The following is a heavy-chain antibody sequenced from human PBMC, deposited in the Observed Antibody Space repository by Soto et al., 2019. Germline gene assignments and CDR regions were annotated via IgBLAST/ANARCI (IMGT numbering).Heavy chain of an antibody. CDR3: ARDKITGLFDY. D-gene: IGHD2-8*02. CDR1: GGSISSTNW. Sequence: PSETLSRTCVVSGGSISSTNWWTWVRQPPGKRLEWIGEIYHNGSPTYSPSLRGRATISVDKSNNQFSLRLRSVTAADTAVYYCARDKITGLFDYWGQGTLVTVSS. V-gene: IGHV4-4*02. CDR2: IYHNGSP. J-gene: IGHJ4*02.